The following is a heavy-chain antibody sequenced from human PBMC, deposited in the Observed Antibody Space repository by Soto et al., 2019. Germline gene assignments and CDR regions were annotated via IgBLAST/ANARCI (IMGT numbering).Heavy chain of an antibody. D-gene: IGHD3-3*01. CDR1: GFTFSSYS. CDR3: ARDGERAYYDFWSGYSPGPFHYYYYGMDV. J-gene: IGHJ6*02. V-gene: IGHV3-21*01. Sequence: PGGSLRLSCAASGFTFSSYSMNWFRQAPGKGLEWVSSISSSSSYIYYANSVKGRFTISRDNAKNSLYLQMNSLRAEDTAVYYCARDGERAYYDFWSGYSPGPFHYYYYGMDVWGQGTTVTVSS. CDR2: ISSSSSYI.